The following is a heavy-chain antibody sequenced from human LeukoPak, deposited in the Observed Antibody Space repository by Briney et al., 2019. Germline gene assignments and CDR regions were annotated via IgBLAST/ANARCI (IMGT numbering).Heavy chain of an antibody. CDR1: GFTFSNNY. J-gene: IGHJ4*02. CDR2: ISGSGSTI. CDR3: TRDRSRAEDD. Sequence: GGSLRLSCAASGFTFSNNYMSWIRQAPGKGLEWVSYISGSGSTIYYADSVKGRFTISRDNANNLLYLQMNSLRGEDTAVYYCTRDRSRAEDDWGQGTLVTVSS. V-gene: IGHV3-11*04. D-gene: IGHD1-14*01.